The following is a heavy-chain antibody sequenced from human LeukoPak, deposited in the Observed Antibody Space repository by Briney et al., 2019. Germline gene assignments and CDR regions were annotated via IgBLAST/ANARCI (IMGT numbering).Heavy chain of an antibody. J-gene: IGHJ4*02. Sequence: PGGSLRLSCVASGFTFSSYEMNWVRQAPGKGLEWVSYISSSGSTRYYEDSVKGRFTISRDNAKNSLYLEMNSLRAEDTAGYYCARGNGGPLDYWGQETLVTVSS. V-gene: IGHV3-48*03. CDR3: ARGNGGPLDY. CDR1: GFTFSSYE. CDR2: ISSSGSTR. D-gene: IGHD2-8*01.